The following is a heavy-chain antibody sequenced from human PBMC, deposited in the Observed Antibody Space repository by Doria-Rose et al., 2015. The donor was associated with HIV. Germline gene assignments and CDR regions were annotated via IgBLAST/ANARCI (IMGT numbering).Heavy chain of an antibody. CDR3: ARHKRSGTSDLFDY. CDR2: AHYSGTT. Sequence: PETLSLTCSVSGGSITSSSYYWGWVRQPPGKGLEWIGSAHYSGTTYYNPSLKSRITISLDTSKNHFSLRLSSVTAADTAVYYCARHKRSGTSDLFDYWGQGTLVTVSS. CDR1: GGSITSSSYY. J-gene: IGHJ4*02. D-gene: IGHD1-26*01. V-gene: IGHV4-39*01.